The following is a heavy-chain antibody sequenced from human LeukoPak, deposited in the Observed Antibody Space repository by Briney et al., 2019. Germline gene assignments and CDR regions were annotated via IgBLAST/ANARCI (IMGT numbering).Heavy chain of an antibody. V-gene: IGHV3-7*03. CDR1: GFTFSSYW. J-gene: IGHJ4*02. CDR2: IKQDGTEK. Sequence: GGSLRLSCAASGFTFSSYWMSWVRQAPGKGLEWVANIKQDGTEKYYVDSVRGRFTVSRDNSKNMLFLQMSSLRAEDAAMYYCTREAIATGYAYDWGQGTLVTVFS. D-gene: IGHD3-16*01. CDR3: TREAIATGYAYD.